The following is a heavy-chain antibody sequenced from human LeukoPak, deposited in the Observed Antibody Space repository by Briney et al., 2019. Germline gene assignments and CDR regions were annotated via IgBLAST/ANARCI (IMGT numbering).Heavy chain of an antibody. CDR2: INTNTGNP. CDR1: GYTFTGHY. V-gene: IGHV7-4-1*02. CDR3: AREVRAFDY. J-gene: IGHJ4*02. Sequence: ASVKVSCKASGYTFTGHYMHWVRQAPGQGFEWMGWINTNTGNPTYAQGFTGRFVFSLDTSVSTAYLQISSLKAEDTAVYYCAREVRAFDYWGQGTLVTVSS. D-gene: IGHD4-11*01.